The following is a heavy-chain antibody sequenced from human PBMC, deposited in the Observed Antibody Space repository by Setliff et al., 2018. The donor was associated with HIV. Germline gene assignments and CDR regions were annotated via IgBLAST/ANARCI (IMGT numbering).Heavy chain of an antibody. CDR2: IQTSGST. CDR3: ARGGMVRGRPKNYYMDV. V-gene: IGHV4-4*08. J-gene: IGHJ6*03. CDR1: GGSMNDNH. Sequence: SETLSLTCTVSGGSMNDNHWSWIRQSPGKGLEWIAYIQTSGSTYLNPSFVSRVTISIDSCENQFSLKFSSLTAADTAVYYCARGGMVRGRPKNYYMDVWSKGTTVTVSS. D-gene: IGHD3-10*01.